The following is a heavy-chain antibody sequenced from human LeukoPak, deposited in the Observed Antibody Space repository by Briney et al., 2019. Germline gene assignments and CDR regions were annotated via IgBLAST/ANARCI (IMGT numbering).Heavy chain of an antibody. D-gene: IGHD3-10*01. CDR2: ISAYNGNT. Sequence: GSVRVSCMASGYTFTSYGIRWVRQAPGQGLEWMGWISAYNGNTNYAQKLQGRVTMTTDTSTSTAYMELRSLRSDDTAVYYCARVLRYYGSGSYYGGAFDIWGQGTLVTVSS. CDR3: ARVLRYYGSGSYYGGAFDI. J-gene: IGHJ3*02. CDR1: GYTFTSYG. V-gene: IGHV1-18*01.